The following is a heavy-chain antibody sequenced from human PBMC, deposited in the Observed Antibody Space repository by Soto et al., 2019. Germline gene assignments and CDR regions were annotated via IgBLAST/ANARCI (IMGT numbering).Heavy chain of an antibody. J-gene: IGHJ4*02. D-gene: IGHD3-22*01. CDR1: GGSISSYY. Sequence: PSETLSLTCTVSGGSISSYYWSWIRQPPGKGLEWIGYIYYSGSTYYNPSLKSRVTISVDTSKNQFSLKLSSVTAADTAVYYCARDVRALYDSSGYYYPSYFDYWGQGTLVTVSS. V-gene: IGHV4-59*12. CDR3: ARDVRALYDSSGYYYPSYFDY. CDR2: IYYSGST.